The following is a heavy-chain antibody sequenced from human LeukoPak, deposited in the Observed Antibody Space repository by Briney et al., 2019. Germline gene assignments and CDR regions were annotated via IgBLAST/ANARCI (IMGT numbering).Heavy chain of an antibody. CDR1: GFTFNSYS. J-gene: IGHJ5*02. CDR2: ISYDGSNN. D-gene: IGHD6-19*01. CDR3: ARSQARLGWFDP. Sequence: GGSLRLSCAASGFTFNSYSMNWVRQAPGKGLEWVAVISYDGSNNYYADSVKGRFTMSRDNSKNTLYLQMNSLRAEDTAVYYCARSQARLGWFDPWGQGALVTVSS. V-gene: IGHV3-30*03.